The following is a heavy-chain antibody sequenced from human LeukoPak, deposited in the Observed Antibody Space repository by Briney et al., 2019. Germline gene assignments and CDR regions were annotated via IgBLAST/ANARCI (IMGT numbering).Heavy chain of an antibody. J-gene: IGHJ4*02. CDR2: IKKTGSET. CDR1: GFTFSHFW. CDR3: AREDGYCSGGNCYSYFDS. V-gene: IGHV3-7*01. D-gene: IGHD2-15*01. Sequence: GGSLRLSCAASGFTFSHFWMNWVRQAPGKGLEWVAYIKKTGSETYYVDSVKGRFTITRDNTRNSLFLQMYSLRAEDTAVHFCAREDGYCSGGNCYSYFDSWGQGTLVTVSS.